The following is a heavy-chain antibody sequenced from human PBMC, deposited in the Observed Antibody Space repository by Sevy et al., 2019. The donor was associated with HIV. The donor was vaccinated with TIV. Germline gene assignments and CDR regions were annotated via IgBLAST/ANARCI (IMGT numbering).Heavy chain of an antibody. Sequence: GGSLRLSCAASGFTFSSYSMNWVRQAPGKGLEWVSSISSSSSYIYYADSVKGRFTISRDNAKNSLYLQMNSLRAEDTAVYYCASDPEVAVSHYNWFDPWGQGTLVTVSS. J-gene: IGHJ5*02. CDR3: ASDPEVAVSHYNWFDP. CDR2: ISSSSSYI. CDR1: GFTFSSYS. V-gene: IGHV3-21*01. D-gene: IGHD6-19*01.